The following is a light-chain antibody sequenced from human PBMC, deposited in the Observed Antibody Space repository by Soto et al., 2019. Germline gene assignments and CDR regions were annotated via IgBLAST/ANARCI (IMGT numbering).Light chain of an antibody. J-gene: IGKJ2*01. Sequence: DSPLTQYPSTLSASVGERVTITCRASQSPNNWMAWYRQKSGKAPKLLIYDVSTLASGVPSRFSGSVSGTECALTISSLQPDDSATYYCQQYYRYPVTFGQGTKVEVK. V-gene: IGKV1-5*01. CDR3: QQYYRYPVT. CDR2: DVS. CDR1: QSPNNW.